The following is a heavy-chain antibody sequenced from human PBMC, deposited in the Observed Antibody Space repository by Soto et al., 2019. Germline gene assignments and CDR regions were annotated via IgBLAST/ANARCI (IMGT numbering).Heavy chain of an antibody. V-gene: IGHV4-30-2*01. CDR3: VTDRGAGSGNYYLSMGMDV. CDR1: GGSVSSAGYS. D-gene: IGHD3-10*01. CDR2: IYPTGTT. Sequence: QLQLQESGSGVVQPSQTLSLTCSVSGGSVSSAGYSWSWIRQPLGKGLEWIGYIYPTGTTSHNPSLKSRVTISIDRSKKQFSLKLTSVTAADTAVYYCVTDRGAGSGNYYLSMGMDVWGRGTTVTVSS. J-gene: IGHJ6*02.